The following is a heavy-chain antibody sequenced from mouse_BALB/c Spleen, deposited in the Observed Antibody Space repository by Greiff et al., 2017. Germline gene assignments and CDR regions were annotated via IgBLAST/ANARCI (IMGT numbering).Heavy chain of an antibody. J-gene: IGHJ4*01. CDR3: TKPYGNYDAMDY. V-gene: IGHV1-5*01. D-gene: IGHD2-1*01. CDR2: IYPGNSDT. Sequence: VQLKQSGTVLARPGASVKMSCKASGYTFTSYWMHWVKQRPGQGLEWIGAIYPGNSDTSYNQKFKGKAKLTAVTSTSTAYMELSSLTNEDSAVYYCTKPYGNYDAMDYWGQGTSVTVSS. CDR1: GYTFTSYW.